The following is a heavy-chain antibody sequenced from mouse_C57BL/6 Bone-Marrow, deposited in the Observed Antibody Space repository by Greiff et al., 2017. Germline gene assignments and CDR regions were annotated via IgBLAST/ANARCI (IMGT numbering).Heavy chain of an antibody. V-gene: IGHV1-82*01. Sequence: VQLQESGPELVKPGASVKISCKASGYAFSSSWMNWVKQRPGKGLEWIGRIYPGDGDTNYNGKFKGKATLTADKSSSTAYMQLSSLTSEDSAVYFCARGYYVGPRFAYWGQGTLVTVSA. CDR1: GYAFSSSW. CDR2: IYPGDGDT. J-gene: IGHJ3*01. D-gene: IGHD2-1*01. CDR3: ARGYYVGPRFAY.